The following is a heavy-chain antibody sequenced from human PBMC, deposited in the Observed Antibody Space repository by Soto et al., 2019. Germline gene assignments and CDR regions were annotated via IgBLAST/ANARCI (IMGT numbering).Heavy chain of an antibody. V-gene: IGHV1-69*13. J-gene: IGHJ4*02. D-gene: IGHD5-12*01. Sequence: PAASVKVSCKASGGTFSSYAISWVRQAPGQGLEWMGGIIPIFGTANYAQKFQGRVTITADESTSTAYMELSSLRSEYTFVYYCPPHLITYESYSDYWRPGTLLTVST. CDR3: PPHLITYESYSDY. CDR2: IIPIFGTA. CDR1: GGTFSSYA.